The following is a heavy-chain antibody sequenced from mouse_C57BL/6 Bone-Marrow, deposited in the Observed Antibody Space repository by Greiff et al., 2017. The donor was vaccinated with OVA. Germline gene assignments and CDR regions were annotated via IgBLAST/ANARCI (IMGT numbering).Heavy chain of an antibody. CDR2: INPNNGGT. CDR3: AENYGSCDY. V-gene: IGHV1-22*01. J-gene: IGHJ2*01. Sequence: EVQLQQSGPELVKPGASVKMSCKASGYTFTDYNMHWVKQSHGKSLEWIGYINPNNGGTSYNQKFKGKATLPVNKSSSTAYMELRSLTSEDSAVYYCAENYGSCDYWGKGTTLTVSS. D-gene: IGHD1-1*01. CDR1: GYTFTDYN.